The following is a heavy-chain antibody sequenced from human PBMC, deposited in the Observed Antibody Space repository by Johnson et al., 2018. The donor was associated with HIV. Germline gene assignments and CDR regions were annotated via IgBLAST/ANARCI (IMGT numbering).Heavy chain of an antibody. CDR1: TFTVSSIH. Sequence: VQLVESGGGLVQPGGSLRFSCATSTFTVSSIHLNWVRQAPGKGLEWVSVICGGDTTYYADSVKGRVTISRDNSKNTLYLQMNSLRAEDTAVYYCAKGEEMATMDWGPDAFDIWGQGTMVTVSS. D-gene: IGHD5-24*01. CDR2: ICGGDTT. CDR3: AKGEEMATMDWGPDAFDI. J-gene: IGHJ3*02. V-gene: IGHV3-66*01.